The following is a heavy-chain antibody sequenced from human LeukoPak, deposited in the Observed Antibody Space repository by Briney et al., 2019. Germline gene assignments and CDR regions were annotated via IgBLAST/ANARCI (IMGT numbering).Heavy chain of an antibody. J-gene: IGHJ4*02. CDR3: SRESGAFGPFVY. CDR1: GGSISSTNW. Sequence: TLSLTRGVSGGSISSTNWWRCVRQPPGQGLEWIGEISLTGETNYNPSLNGRVTRSLDGSRNQLSLDLTSVTAADTAIYCCSRESGAFGPFVYWGQGTLVIVPP. V-gene: IGHV4-4*01. D-gene: IGHD1-26*01. CDR2: ISLTGET.